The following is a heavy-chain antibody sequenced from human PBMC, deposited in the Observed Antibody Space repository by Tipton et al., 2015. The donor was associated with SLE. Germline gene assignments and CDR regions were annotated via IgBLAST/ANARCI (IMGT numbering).Heavy chain of an antibody. CDR2: ISWNSGSI. D-gene: IGHD6-13*01. V-gene: IGHV3-9*01. CDR3: AREEAAAGNGY. J-gene: IGHJ4*02. Sequence: SLRLSCAASGFTFDDYAMHWVRQAPGKGLEWVSGISWNSGSIGYADSVKGRFTISRDNAKNSLYLQMNSLRAEDTAVYYCAREEAAAGNGYWGQGTLVTVSS. CDR1: GFTFDDYA.